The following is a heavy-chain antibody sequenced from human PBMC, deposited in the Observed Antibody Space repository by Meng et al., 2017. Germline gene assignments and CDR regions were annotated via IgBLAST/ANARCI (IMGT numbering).Heavy chain of an antibody. CDR2: ISSSGSTI. D-gene: IGHD2/OR15-2a*01. CDR3: ARGGYFIYFDY. J-gene: IGHJ4*02. Sequence: GGSLRLSCAASGFTFSSYEMNWVRQAPGKGLEWVSYISSSGSTIYYADSVKGRFTISRDNAKNSLYLQMNSLRAEDTAVYYCARGGYFIYFDYWGQGTLVTVSS. CDR1: GFTFSSYE. V-gene: IGHV3-48*03.